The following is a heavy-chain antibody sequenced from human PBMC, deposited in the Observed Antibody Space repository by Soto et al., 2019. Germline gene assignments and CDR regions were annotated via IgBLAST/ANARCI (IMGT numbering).Heavy chain of an antibody. J-gene: IGHJ4*02. D-gene: IGHD3-3*01. CDR1: GLNFDDFA. CDR2: ITWNSRVL. CDR3: AKGRYDFWSPYYFES. V-gene: IGHV3-9*01. Sequence: LRLSCVGTGLNFDDFAMHWVRQAPGKGLEWVSGITWNSRVLAYADSVKGRFTISRDNARNSLYLQMDSLRDEDTALYYCAKGRYDFWSPYYFESWGQGTLGTVSS.